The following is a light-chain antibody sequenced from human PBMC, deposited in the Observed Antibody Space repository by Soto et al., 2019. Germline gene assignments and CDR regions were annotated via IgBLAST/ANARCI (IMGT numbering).Light chain of an antibody. J-gene: IGKJ2*01. CDR1: QSISSY. Sequence: DIQMTQSPSSLSASVGDRVTITCRASQSISSYLNWYQQKPGKAPKLLIYAASSLQSVVPSRFSGSGPGTDFTLTISSRQPEDFATYYCQPSYSTPYTFGQGTKLEIK. V-gene: IGKV1-39*01. CDR2: AAS. CDR3: QPSYSTPYT.